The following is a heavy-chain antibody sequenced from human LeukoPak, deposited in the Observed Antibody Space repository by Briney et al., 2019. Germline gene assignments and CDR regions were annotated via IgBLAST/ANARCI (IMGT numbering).Heavy chain of an antibody. CDR2: IYPGDSDT. CDR3: ARVSPFYDSSGYNDY. J-gene: IGHJ4*02. CDR1: GYSFTSYW. V-gene: IGHV5-51*01. Sequence: GESLKISCKGSGYSFTSYWIGWVRQVPGKGLEWMGIIYPGDSDTRYSPSFQGQVTISADKSISTAYLQWSSLKALDTATYYCARVSPFYDSSGYNDYWGQGTLVTVSS. D-gene: IGHD3-22*01.